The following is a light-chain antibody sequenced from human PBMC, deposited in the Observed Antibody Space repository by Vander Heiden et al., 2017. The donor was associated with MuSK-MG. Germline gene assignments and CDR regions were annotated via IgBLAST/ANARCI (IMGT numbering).Light chain of an antibody. J-gene: IGKJ2*01. CDR3: QQNDSNPWDT. V-gene: IGKV1-39*01. CDR2: AAS. Sequence: DIQMTQSPSSLSASVGDRVTITCRASQSISSYLNWYQQKPGKAPKLLIYAASSLQSGVPSRFSGSGYGKDFTLTISSRQPEDFAAYYCQQNDSNPWDTFGQGTKVEIK. CDR1: QSISSY.